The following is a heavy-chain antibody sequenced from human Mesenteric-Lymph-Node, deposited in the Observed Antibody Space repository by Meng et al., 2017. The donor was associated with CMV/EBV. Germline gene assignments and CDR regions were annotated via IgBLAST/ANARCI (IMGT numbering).Heavy chain of an antibody. CDR3: ARFLGISPDGGAFDV. J-gene: IGHJ3*01. Sequence: KVSCKASGGTFSSETITWVRQAPGQGLEYMGRIIPFLRIADSTQKFQDRLTITADTSTNTAYMELSSLTSEDTAVYYCARFLGISPDGGAFDVWGQGTVVTVSS. V-gene: IGHV1-69*02. CDR1: GGTFSSET. D-gene: IGHD6-13*01. CDR2: IIPFLRIA.